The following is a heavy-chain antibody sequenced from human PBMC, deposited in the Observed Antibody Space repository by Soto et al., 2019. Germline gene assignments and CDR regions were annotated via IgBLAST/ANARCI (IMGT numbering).Heavy chain of an antibody. D-gene: IGHD6-13*01. CDR3: ASRHSSPYFDY. J-gene: IGHJ4*02. V-gene: IGHV4-30-4*01. CDR1: GGSISSGDYY. Sequence: QVQLQESGPGLVKPSQTLSLTCTVSGGSISSGDYYWSWIRQPPGKGLEWIGSIYYSGSTYYNPPLKSRVTISVDTSKNQFSLQLNSVTAADTAVYYCASRHSSPYFDYWGQGTLVTVSS. CDR2: IYYSGST.